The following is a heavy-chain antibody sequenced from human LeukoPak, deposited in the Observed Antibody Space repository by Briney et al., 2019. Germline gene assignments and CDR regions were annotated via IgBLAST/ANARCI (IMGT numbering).Heavy chain of an antibody. D-gene: IGHD6-19*01. CDR2: IKQDGSEK. Sequence: GGTLSLSRASSGFTFSSYWMSWVRQAPGKGREGVGNIKQDGSEKYYVHYVKGRFTSSRDNAKNSLYLQMNSLRAEDTAVYYGARDGAVAGTNRDYFDYWGRGTLAIVS. J-gene: IGHJ4*02. CDR1: GFTFSSYW. V-gene: IGHV3-7*01. CDR3: ARDGAVAGTNRDYFDY.